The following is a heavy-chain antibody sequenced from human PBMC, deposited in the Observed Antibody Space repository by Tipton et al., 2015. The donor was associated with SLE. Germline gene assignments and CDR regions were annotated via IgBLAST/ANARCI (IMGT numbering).Heavy chain of an antibody. V-gene: IGHV4-34*01. CDR3: ARGNSSYSSSPNFDY. J-gene: IGHJ4*02. CDR1: GGSFSGYY. Sequence: TLSLTCAVYGGSFSGYYWSWIRQPPGKGLEWIGEINHSGSTNYIPSLKSRATISVDTSKNQFSLKLSSVTAADTAVYYCARGNSSYSSSPNFDYWGQGTLVTVSS. CDR2: INHSGST. D-gene: IGHD6-6*01.